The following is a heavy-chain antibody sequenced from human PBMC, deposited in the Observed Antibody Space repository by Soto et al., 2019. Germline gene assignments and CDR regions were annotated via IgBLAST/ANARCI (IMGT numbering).Heavy chain of an antibody. D-gene: IGHD3-22*01. V-gene: IGHV1-69*06. CDR1: GGTFSSYA. Sequence: ASVKVSCKASGGTFSSYAISWVRHAPGQGLEWMGGIIPIFGTANYAQKFQGRVTITADKSTSTAYMELSSLRSEDTAVYYCARDRGIVVVRNYYYYGMDVWGQGTTVTVSS. CDR3: ARDRGIVVVRNYYYYGMDV. CDR2: IIPIFGTA. J-gene: IGHJ6*02.